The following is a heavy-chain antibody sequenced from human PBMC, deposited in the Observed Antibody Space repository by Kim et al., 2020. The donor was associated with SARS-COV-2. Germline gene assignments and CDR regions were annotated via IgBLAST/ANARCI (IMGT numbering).Heavy chain of an antibody. J-gene: IGHJ4*02. V-gene: IGHV3-30*02. D-gene: IGHD6-13*01. Sequence: SMKGRFTRSRDNSKNALCRKMNSLRGEDTAVYYCAKDVRTEAAAQDYWGQGTLVTVSS. CDR3: AKDVRTEAAAQDY.